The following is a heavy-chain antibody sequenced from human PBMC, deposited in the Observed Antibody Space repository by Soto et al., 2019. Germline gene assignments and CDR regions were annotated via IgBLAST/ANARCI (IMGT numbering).Heavy chain of an antibody. D-gene: IGHD6-13*01. Sequence: PGESLKISCKGSGYSFTSYWIGWVRQMPGKGLEWMGIIYPGDSDTRYSPSFQGQVTISADKSISTAYLQWSSLKASDTAMYYCARTTSQQLVQVAFDIWGQGTMVTVSS. J-gene: IGHJ3*02. CDR2: IYPGDSDT. V-gene: IGHV5-51*01. CDR1: GYSFTSYW. CDR3: ARTTSQQLVQVAFDI.